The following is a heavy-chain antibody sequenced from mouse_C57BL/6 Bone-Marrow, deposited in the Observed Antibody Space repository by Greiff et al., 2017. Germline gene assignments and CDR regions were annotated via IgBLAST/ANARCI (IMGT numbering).Heavy chain of an antibody. V-gene: IGHV14-4*01. J-gene: IGHJ4*01. Sequence: VQLQQSGAELVRPGASVKLSCTASGFNIKDDYMHWVKQRPEQGLEWIGWIDPENGDTEYAPKFQGKATITADTSSNTAYLQLSSLTSEDTAVYYCTTPYGNCDAMDYWGQGTSVTVSS. CDR3: TTPYGNCDAMDY. CDR2: IDPENGDT. D-gene: IGHD2-1*01. CDR1: GFNIKDDY.